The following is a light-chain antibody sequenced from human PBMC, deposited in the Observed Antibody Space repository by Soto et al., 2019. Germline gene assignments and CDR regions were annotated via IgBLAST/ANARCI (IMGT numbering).Light chain of an antibody. CDR1: SSDVGSHNY. J-gene: IGLJ2*01. Sequence: QSVLTQPASVSGSPRQSITISCTGTSSDVGSHNYVSWYQQRPGKAPKLMIFEVTKRLSGVSIRFSDSKSGNTASLTISGVQAEDEADYYCCSYAGTTTWVFGGGTKLTVL. CDR2: EVT. V-gene: IGLV2-23*02. CDR3: CSYAGTTTWV.